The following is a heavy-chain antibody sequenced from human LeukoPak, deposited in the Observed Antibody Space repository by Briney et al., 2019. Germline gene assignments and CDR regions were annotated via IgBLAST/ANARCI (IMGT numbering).Heavy chain of an antibody. CDR1: GYTFTGYY. D-gene: IGHD3-10*01. V-gene: IGHV1-2*02. CDR3: ATPRPRFGELLRAFDY. Sequence: ASVKVSCKASGYTFTGYYMHWVRQAPGQGLEWMGWINPNSGGTNYAQKFQGRVTMTRDTSISTAYMELSSLRSEDTAVYYCATPRPRFGELLRAFDYWGQGTLVTVSS. J-gene: IGHJ4*02. CDR2: INPNSGGT.